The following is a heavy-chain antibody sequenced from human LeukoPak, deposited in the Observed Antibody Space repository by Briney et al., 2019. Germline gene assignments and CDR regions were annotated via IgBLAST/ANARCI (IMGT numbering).Heavy chain of an antibody. CDR3: AKALSYCSGGSCYSGLSYYYYGMDV. CDR1: GFTFSSYA. CDR2: ISGSGGST. J-gene: IGHJ6*02. Sequence: GGSLRLSRAASGFTFSSYAMSWVRQAPGKGLEWVSAISGSGGSTYYADSVKGRFTISRDNSKNTLYLQMNSLRAEDTAVYYCAKALSYCSGGSCYSGLSYYYYGMDVWGQGTTVTVSS. V-gene: IGHV3-23*01. D-gene: IGHD2-15*01.